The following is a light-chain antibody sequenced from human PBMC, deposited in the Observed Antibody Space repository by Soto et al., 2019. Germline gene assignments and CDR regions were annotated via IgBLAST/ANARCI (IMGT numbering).Light chain of an antibody. Sequence: EIVFTQSPGTLSLSPWARATLSCRASQSVTSNYLAWYQQKPGQAPRLLVYGASSRATGISDRFSGSGSGTDFTLTISRLEPEDFAVYYCQHYVSPPITFGQGTRLEIK. J-gene: IGKJ5*01. CDR3: QHYVSPPIT. CDR2: GAS. V-gene: IGKV3-20*01. CDR1: QSVTSNY.